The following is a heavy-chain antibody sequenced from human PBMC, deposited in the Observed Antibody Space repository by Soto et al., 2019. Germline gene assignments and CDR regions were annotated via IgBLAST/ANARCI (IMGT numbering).Heavy chain of an antibody. J-gene: IGHJ4*02. Sequence: GGSLRLSCAASGFTFSSYSMNWVRQAPGKGLEWVSSISSSSYIYYADSVKGRFTISRDNAKNSLYLQMNSLRAEDTAVYYCAREMATTGGLNYWGQGTLVTVSS. CDR1: GFTFSSYS. CDR3: AREMATTGGLNY. V-gene: IGHV3-21*01. CDR2: ISSSSYI. D-gene: IGHD5-12*01.